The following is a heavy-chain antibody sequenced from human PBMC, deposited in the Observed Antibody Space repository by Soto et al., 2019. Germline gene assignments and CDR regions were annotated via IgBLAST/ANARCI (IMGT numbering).Heavy chain of an antibody. CDR3: ARHPSDFWFDP. V-gene: IGHV4-39*01. D-gene: IGHD2-21*02. CDR2: IYYSGST. CDR1: GGSISSSSYF. Sequence: QLQLQESGPGLVKPSETLSLTCSVSGGSISSSSYFWGWIRQPPGKGLEWIGSIYYSGSTSYDPSLKSRVTVSVDTSKNQFSLTLSSVNAADTAVYYCARHPSDFWFDPWGQGTLVTVSS. J-gene: IGHJ5*02.